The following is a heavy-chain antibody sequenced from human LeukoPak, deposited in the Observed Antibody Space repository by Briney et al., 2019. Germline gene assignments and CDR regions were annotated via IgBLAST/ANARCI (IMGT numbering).Heavy chain of an antibody. Sequence: SETLSLTCAGYGGSFSGYYWSWIRQPPGKGLEWIGEISHSGSTNYNPSLKSRVTISVDTSKNQFSLKLSSVTAADTAVYYCARVQRGDYYDSSGYYFSFLYYFDYWGQGTLVTVSS. J-gene: IGHJ4*02. V-gene: IGHV4-34*01. D-gene: IGHD3-22*01. CDR2: ISHSGST. CDR3: ARVQRGDYYDSSGYYFSFLYYFDY. CDR1: GGSFSGYY.